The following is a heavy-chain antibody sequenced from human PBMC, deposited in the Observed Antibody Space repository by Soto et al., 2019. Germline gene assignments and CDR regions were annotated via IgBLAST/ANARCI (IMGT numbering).Heavy chain of an antibody. V-gene: IGHV4-30-4*01. CDR1: GGSINSVDHY. CDR2: IYHSGST. CDR3: ARLRWETENNWFDP. J-gene: IGHJ5*02. D-gene: IGHD1-26*01. Sequence: SETLSLTCTVSGGSINSVDHYWSWIRQPPGKGLEWMGYIYHSGSTHYNPSLNSRLTISIDTSTNRFSLNLTSVTAADTAVYFCARLRWETENNWFDPWGQGALVTVSS.